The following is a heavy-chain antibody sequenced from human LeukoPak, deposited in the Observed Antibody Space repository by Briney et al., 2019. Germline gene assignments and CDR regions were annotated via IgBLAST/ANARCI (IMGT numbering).Heavy chain of an antibody. CDR2: VSGSAGST. D-gene: IGHD6-13*01. CDR3: AKAGGSSWYLPPYNWFDP. J-gene: IGHJ5*02. Sequence: PGGSLRLSCAASGFTFSSYAMSWVRQAPGKGLEWVSTVSGSAGSTYYADSVKGRFTISRDNSKNTLYLQMNSLRAEDTAVYYCAKAGGSSWYLPPYNWFDPWGQGTLVTVSS. CDR1: GFTFSSYA. V-gene: IGHV3-23*01.